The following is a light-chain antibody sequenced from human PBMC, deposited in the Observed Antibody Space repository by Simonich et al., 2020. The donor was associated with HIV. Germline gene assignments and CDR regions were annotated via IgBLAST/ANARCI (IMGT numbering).Light chain of an antibody. J-gene: IGLJ3*02. CDR1: SSDVGGYAY. CDR3: NSYTSTSTWV. CDR2: DVS. V-gene: IGLV2-14*01. Sequence: QSALTQPASVSGSPGQSITISCPGTSSDVGGYAYVSWYHQHPGKAPKLMIYDVSKRPSGVSNRFSGSRSGNTASLTISGRLAEDDADYYCNSYTSTSTWVFGGGTKLTVL.